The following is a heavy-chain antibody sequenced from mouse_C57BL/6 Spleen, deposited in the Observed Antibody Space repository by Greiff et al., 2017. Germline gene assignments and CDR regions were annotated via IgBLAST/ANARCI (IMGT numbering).Heavy chain of an antibody. D-gene: IGHD1-1*01. CDR3: ARGGCSGSGSPWYFDD. V-gene: IGHV1-39*01. J-gene: IGHJ1*03. Sequence: EVHLVEPGPELVKPGASVKISCKASGYTFTDYYMNWVKQSNGKSLEWIGVINPNNGSTTYNQKFKGKATLTVDKSSSTAYMQLSSLTSEDSAVYSCARGGCSGSGSPWYFDDWGTGTTVTVAS. CDR1: GYTFTDYY. CDR2: INPNNGST.